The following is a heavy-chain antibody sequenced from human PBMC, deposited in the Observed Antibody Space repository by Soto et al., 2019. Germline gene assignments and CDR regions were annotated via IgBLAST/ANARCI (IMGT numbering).Heavy chain of an antibody. J-gene: IGHJ5*02. CDR1: GFSLNTNGVG. D-gene: IGHD3-9*01. CDR2: IYWDDDN. Sequence: ITLKESGPTLVKPTQTLTLTCTCSGFSLNTNGVGVGWIRQPPGKALEWRALIYWDDDNRYSPSLKTRLTITKDTTKYQVVLIMTNMDPVDTATYYIAHTHTILRSFENWVDPWGHGTLVTVSS. CDR3: AHTHTILRSFENWVDP. V-gene: IGHV2-5*02.